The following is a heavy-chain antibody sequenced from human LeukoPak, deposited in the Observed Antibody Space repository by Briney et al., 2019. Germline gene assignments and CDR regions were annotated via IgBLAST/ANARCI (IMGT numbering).Heavy chain of an antibody. J-gene: IGHJ6*03. CDR3: ATDRTPIGYDHYYYYYMDV. CDR2: ISAYNGNT. Sequence: ASVKVSCKASGGTFSSYAISWVRQAPGQGLEWMGWISAYNGNTNYAQKLQGRVTMTEDTSTDTAYMELSSLRSEDTAVYYCATDRTPIGYDHYYYYYMDVWGKGTTVTVSS. D-gene: IGHD5-12*01. V-gene: IGHV1-18*01. CDR1: GGTFSSYA.